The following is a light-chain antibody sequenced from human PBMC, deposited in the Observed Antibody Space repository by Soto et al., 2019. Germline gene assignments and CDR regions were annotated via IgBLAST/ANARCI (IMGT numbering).Light chain of an antibody. CDR1: QSISSW. Sequence: DIPMTQSPSTLSASVGDRVTITCRASQSISSWLAWYQQKPGKAPKVLIYDASSLESGVPSRFSGGGSGTEFTLTISSLQPDDFATYYCQQYNRYFATFGRGTRLEMK. CDR2: DAS. V-gene: IGKV1-5*01. CDR3: QQYNRYFAT. J-gene: IGKJ5*01.